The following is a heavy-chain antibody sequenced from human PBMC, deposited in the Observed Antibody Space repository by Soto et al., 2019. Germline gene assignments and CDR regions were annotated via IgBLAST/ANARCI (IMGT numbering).Heavy chain of an antibody. Sequence: QVQLQESGPGLVKPSQTLSLTCTVSGGSISSRGYYWSWIRQHPGKGLEWIGYIDYSGSTYYNPSLKSRVTISVDPSKNQFSLKLSSVTAADTAVYYCASWVITFGGVIVPKDWGQGTLVTVSS. D-gene: IGHD3-16*02. CDR3: ASWVITFGGVIVPKD. J-gene: IGHJ4*02. CDR1: GGSISSRGYY. CDR2: IDYSGST. V-gene: IGHV4-31*03.